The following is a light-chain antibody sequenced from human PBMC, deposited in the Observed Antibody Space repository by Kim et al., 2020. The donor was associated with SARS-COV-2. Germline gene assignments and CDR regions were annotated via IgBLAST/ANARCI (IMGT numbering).Light chain of an antibody. V-gene: IGKV1-12*01. CDR1: QHISNR. CDR2: AAS. J-gene: IGKJ2*01. Sequence: DIQMTQSPSSVSASVGDRVTITCRASQHISNRLFWYQQKPGKAPKLLIYAASTLQSGVPSRFTGSGSGTDFTLTINSLQPEDSATYYCQQANSFPYTFGQGTKLEI. CDR3: QQANSFPYT.